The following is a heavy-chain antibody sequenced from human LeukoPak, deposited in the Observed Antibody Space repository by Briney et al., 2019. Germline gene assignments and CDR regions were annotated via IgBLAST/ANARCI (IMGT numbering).Heavy chain of an antibody. J-gene: IGHJ4*02. CDR2: ISGSGGST. CDR3: AKDLGITIFGVVITKAFDY. D-gene: IGHD3-3*01. V-gene: IGHV3-23*01. Sequence: GGSLRLSCAASGFTFSSYAMSWVRQAPGKGLEWVSAISGSGGSTYYADSVKGRFTISRDNSKNTLYLQMSSLRAEDTAVYYCAKDLGITIFGVVITKAFDYWGQGTLVTVSS. CDR1: GFTFSSYA.